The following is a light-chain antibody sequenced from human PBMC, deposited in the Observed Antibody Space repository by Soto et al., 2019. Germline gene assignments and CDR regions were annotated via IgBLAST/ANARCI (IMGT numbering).Light chain of an antibody. CDR1: QSVSSSY. J-gene: IGKJ1*01. CDR2: SAS. CDR3: QQYGSSPEWT. Sequence: ESVLTQAPGTLSLSPGERATLSCRASQSVSSSYLAWYQQKPGQAPRLLIYSASSRATGIPDRFSGSGSGTDFTLTISRLEPEDFAVYYCQQYGSSPEWTFGQGTKV. V-gene: IGKV3-20*01.